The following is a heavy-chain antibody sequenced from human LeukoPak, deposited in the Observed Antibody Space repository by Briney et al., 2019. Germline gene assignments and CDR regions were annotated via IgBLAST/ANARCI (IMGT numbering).Heavy chain of an antibody. CDR2: IKSDARST. CDR3: ARESGSGSQIDY. J-gene: IGHJ4*02. CDR1: GFIFSSYW. V-gene: IGHV3-74*01. D-gene: IGHD3-10*01. Sequence: GGSLRLSCAASGFIFSSYWMHWVRQGPGKGLVWVSRIKSDARSTTYADSVKGRFTISRDNRKNTLYLQMDSLRVEDTAVYYCARESGSGSQIDYWGQGALVTVSS.